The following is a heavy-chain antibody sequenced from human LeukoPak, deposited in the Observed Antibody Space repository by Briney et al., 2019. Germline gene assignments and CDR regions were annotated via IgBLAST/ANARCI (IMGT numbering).Heavy chain of an antibody. D-gene: IGHD2-15*01. J-gene: IGHJ5*02. V-gene: IGHV1-18*01. Sequence: ASVKVSCKASGFNFSNYGISWVRQAPGQGLEWMGWISADNGNTNYAQKFHDRVTMTTDTATSTVYLELRILRSDDTATFYYATEVPYCSGGTCYFGWFDPWGQGGLVTVSS. CDR3: ATEVPYCSGGTCYFGWFDP. CDR2: ISADNGNT. CDR1: GFNFSNYG.